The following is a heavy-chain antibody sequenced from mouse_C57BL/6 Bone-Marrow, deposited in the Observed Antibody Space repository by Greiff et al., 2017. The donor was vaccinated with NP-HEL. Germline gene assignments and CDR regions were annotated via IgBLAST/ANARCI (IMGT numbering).Heavy chain of an antibody. CDR1: GYTFTSYW. D-gene: IGHD2-10*01. CDR3: ARDLLYAMDY. J-gene: IGHJ4*01. V-gene: IGHV1-69*01. CDR2: IDPSDSYT. Sequence: VQLQQPGAELVMPGASVKLSCKASGYTFTSYWMHWVKQRPGQGLEWIGEIDPSDSYTNYNQKFKGKSTLTVDKSSNTAYMQLSSLTSEDSAVYYCARDLLYAMDYWGQGTSVTVSS.